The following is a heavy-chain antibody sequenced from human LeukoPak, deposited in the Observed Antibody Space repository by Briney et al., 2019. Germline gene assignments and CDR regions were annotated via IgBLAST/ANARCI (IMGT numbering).Heavy chain of an antibody. D-gene: IGHD1-26*01. Sequence: ASVKVSCKVSGYTLTELSMHWVRQARGKGLEWMGGFDPEDGETIYAQKFQGRVTITEDTSTDTYYMDLRSLRSDDTAVYYCARFLPQKWELPGNWFDPWGQGTLVTVSS. CDR3: ARFLPQKWELPGNWFDP. CDR2: FDPEDGET. V-gene: IGHV1-24*01. J-gene: IGHJ5*02. CDR1: GYTLTELS.